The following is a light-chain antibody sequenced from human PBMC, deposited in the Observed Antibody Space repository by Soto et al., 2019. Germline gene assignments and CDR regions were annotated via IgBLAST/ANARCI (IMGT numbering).Light chain of an antibody. Sequence: EIVMTQSPVTLSVSPGERATLSCRASQSVSSNLAWYQQKPGQAPRLLIYGASTRATGIPARFSGSGSGTELTLTISSLQSEDFAVYYCQQYDYWPWTFGQGTKVEIK. V-gene: IGKV3-15*01. CDR3: QQYDYWPWT. CDR2: GAS. J-gene: IGKJ1*01. CDR1: QSVSSN.